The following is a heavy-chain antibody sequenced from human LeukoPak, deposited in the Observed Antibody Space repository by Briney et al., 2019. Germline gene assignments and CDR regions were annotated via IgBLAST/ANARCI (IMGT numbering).Heavy chain of an antibody. CDR3: AASGFGFGELPSYFYYYMDV. J-gene: IGHJ6*03. CDR1: GYTFTSYD. Sequence: GASVKVSCKASGYTFTSYDINWVRQATGQGLEWMGWMNPNSGNTGYAQKFQGRVAMTRDTSISTAYMELSSLRSEDTAVYYCAASGFGFGELPSYFYYYMDVWGKGTTVTISS. D-gene: IGHD3-10*01. CDR2: MNPNSGNT. V-gene: IGHV1-8*01.